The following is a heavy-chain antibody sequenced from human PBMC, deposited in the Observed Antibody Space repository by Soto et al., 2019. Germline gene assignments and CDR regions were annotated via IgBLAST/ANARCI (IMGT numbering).Heavy chain of an antibody. CDR1: GYTFTSYA. D-gene: IGHD5-12*01. CDR3: ARFGRVATTTLDFDY. V-gene: IGHV1-3*01. J-gene: IGHJ4*02. Sequence: ASVKVSCKASGYTFTSYAMHWVRQAPGQRLEWMGWINAGNGNTKYSQKFQGRVTITRDTSASTAYMELSSLRSEDTAVYYCARFGRVATTTLDFDYCGQGTLVTVSS. CDR2: INAGNGNT.